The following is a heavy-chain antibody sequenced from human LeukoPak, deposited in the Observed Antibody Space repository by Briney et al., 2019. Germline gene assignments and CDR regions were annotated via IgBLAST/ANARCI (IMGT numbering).Heavy chain of an antibody. CDR3: ARDLHYQPLLLGYYYYMDV. V-gene: IGHV3-30*19. D-gene: IGHD2-2*01. Sequence: PGGSLRLSCAAAGFSFSSYGMHWVRQAPGKGLEWLAVISYDGSNKYYADSVKGRFTISRDNSKNTLYLQMNSLRAEDTAVYYCARDLHYQPLLLGYYYYMDVWGKGTTVTVSS. CDR1: GFSFSSYG. CDR2: ISYDGSNK. J-gene: IGHJ6*03.